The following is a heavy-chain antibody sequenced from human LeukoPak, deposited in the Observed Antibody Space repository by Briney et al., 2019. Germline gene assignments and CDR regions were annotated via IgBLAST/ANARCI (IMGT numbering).Heavy chain of an antibody. J-gene: IGHJ4*02. CDR2: INPNTGEK. CDR1: GYICTHYY. D-gene: IGHD3-3*01. V-gene: IGHV1-2*02. CDR3: ARGSPASGRFPFEF. Sequence: ASVKVSCKPSGYICTHYYIHWVRQAPGQGLEWMAWINPNTGEKRYSQKFQDRVILSSARSTSTAYLEMDGLTSDDTAIYYCARGSPASGRFPFEFWGQGTLVTVSS.